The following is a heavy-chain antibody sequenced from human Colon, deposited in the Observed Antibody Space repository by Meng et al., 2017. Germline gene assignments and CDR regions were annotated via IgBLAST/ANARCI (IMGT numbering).Heavy chain of an antibody. Sequence: SETLSLTCNVSGASISSGIYFWSWIRQPAGKGLEWIGGMYTSGTTHYNPPLESRVTMSMDTSKNQFSLRLTSVTTADTAIYFCASDRIAVTGTGGAFDVWGQGTMVTVSS. D-gene: IGHD6-19*01. V-gene: IGHV4-61*02. CDR2: MYTSGTT. CDR1: GASISSGIYF. J-gene: IGHJ3*01. CDR3: ASDRIAVTGTGGAFDV.